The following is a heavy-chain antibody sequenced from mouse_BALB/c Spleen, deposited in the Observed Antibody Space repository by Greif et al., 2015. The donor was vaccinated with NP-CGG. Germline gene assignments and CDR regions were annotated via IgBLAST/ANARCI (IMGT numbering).Heavy chain of an antibody. CDR3: ARDGYYETSYWYFDV. V-gene: IGHV2-9*02. Sequence: VQLVESGPGLVAPSQSLSITCTVSGFSLTSYGVHWVRQPPGKGLEWLGVIWAGGSTNYNSALMSRLSISKDNSKSQVFLKMNSLQTDDTAMYYCARDGYYETSYWYFDVWGAGTTVTVSS. CDR2: IWAGGST. D-gene: IGHD2-3*01. J-gene: IGHJ1*01. CDR1: GFSLTSYG.